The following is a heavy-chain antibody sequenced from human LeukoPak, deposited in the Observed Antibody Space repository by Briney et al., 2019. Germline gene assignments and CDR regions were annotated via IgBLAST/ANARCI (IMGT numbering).Heavy chain of an antibody. Sequence: GGSLRLSCVASGFTFDDYAMHWVRQAPGKGLEWVSGISWNSGSIGYADSVKGRFTISGDNAKNSLYLQMNSLRAEDTALYYCAKEGSGYSYGSYYFDYWGQGTLVTVSS. CDR3: AKEGSGYSYGSYYFDY. V-gene: IGHV3-9*01. D-gene: IGHD5-18*01. J-gene: IGHJ4*02. CDR1: GFTFDDYA. CDR2: ISWNSGSI.